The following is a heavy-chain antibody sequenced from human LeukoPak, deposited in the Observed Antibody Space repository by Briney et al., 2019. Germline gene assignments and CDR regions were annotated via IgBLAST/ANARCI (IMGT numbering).Heavy chain of an antibody. CDR2: ISAYNGNT. CDR3: AREGDNYYYTDV. CDR1: GYTFTSYG. V-gene: IGHV1-18*01. J-gene: IGHJ6*03. D-gene: IGHD3-10*01. Sequence: ASVRVSCKASGYTFTSYGITWVRQAPGQGLEWMGWISAYNGNTNYAQKFQGRVTMTTDTSTSTAYMELRSLRSDDTAVYYCAREGDNYYYTDVWGKGTTVTVSS.